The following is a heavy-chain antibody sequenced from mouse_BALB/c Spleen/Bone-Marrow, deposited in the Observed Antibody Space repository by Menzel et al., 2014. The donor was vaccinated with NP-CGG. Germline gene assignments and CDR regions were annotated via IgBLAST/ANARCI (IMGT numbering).Heavy chain of an antibody. CDR1: GYTFTSYW. D-gene: IGHD1-1*01. V-gene: IGHV1S22*01. CDR3: TRRATTVVATDY. Sequence: GSELVRPGASVKLSCKASGYTFTSYWMHWVKQRPGQGLEWIGNIYPGSGSTNYDEKFKSKATLTVDTSSSTAYMQLSSLTSEDSAVYYCTRRATTVVATDYWGEGSTLTVSS. CDR2: IYPGSGST. J-gene: IGHJ2*01.